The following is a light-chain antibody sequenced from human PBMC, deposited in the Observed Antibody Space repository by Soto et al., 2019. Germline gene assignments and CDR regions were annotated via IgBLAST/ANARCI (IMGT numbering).Light chain of an antibody. CDR2: DAS. Sequence: EIVLTQSPATLSLSPGERATLSCRASQSVSSYLACYQQKPGQAPRLLIYDASNRATDIPARFSGSGSGTDFTLTISSLEPEDFAVYYCQQRSNWPRFTFGSGTKVDIK. J-gene: IGKJ3*01. CDR1: QSVSSY. V-gene: IGKV3-11*01. CDR3: QQRSNWPRFT.